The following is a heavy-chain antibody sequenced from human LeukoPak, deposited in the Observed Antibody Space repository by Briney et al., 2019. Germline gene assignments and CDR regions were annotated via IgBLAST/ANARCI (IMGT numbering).Heavy chain of an antibody. Sequence: GSLRLSCAASGFTFSSYGMHWVRQAPGKGLEWVAVISYDGSNKYYADSVKGRFTISRDNSKNTLYLQMNSLRAEDTAVYYCTMIVDIVSTGYFDYWGQGTLVTVSS. J-gene: IGHJ4*02. CDR2: ISYDGSNK. CDR1: GFTFSSYG. V-gene: IGHV3-30*03. D-gene: IGHD5/OR15-5a*01. CDR3: TMIVDIVSTGYFDY.